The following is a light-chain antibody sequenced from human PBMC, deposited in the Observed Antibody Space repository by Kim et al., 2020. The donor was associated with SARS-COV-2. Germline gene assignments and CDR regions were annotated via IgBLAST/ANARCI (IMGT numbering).Light chain of an antibody. CDR3: QVWDTISGHVV. CDR2: FDN. J-gene: IGLJ2*01. V-gene: IGLV3-21*04. CDR1: NIGSKS. Sequence: SYELTQPPSVSEAPGKTASITCGVDNIGSKSVNWYQQRPGQAPVVVIYFDNDRPSGTPERFSGSNSGNTATLTISRVEAGDEAEYYCQVWDTISGHVVFG.